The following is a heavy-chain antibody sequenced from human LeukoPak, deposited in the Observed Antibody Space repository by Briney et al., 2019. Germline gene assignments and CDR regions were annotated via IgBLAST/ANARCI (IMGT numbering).Heavy chain of an antibody. Sequence: KPSETLSLTCAVYGGSFSGYYWSWIRQPPGEGLEWIGEINHSGSTNYNPSLKSRVTISVDTSKNQFSLKLSSVTAADTAVYYCARARRRSNWLDPCGQGTLVTVSS. CDR1: GGSFSGYY. CDR3: ARARRRSNWLDP. CDR2: INHSGST. D-gene: IGHD6-6*01. J-gene: IGHJ5*02. V-gene: IGHV4-34*01.